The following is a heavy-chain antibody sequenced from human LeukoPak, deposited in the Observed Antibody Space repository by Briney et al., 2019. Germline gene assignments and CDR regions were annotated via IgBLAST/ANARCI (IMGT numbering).Heavy chain of an antibody. CDR2: ISYDGDNK. V-gene: IGHV3-30*04. J-gene: IGHJ4*02. CDR1: GLTFSRYV. D-gene: IGHD6-13*01. Sequence: GGSLRLSCAASGLTFSRYVMIWVRQAPGKGLQWVSTISYDGDNKYYVDSVKGRFTISRDNSKNTLYLQMNSLRAEDTAVYYCARAGGQLLHGFGYFEYWGQGALVTVSS. CDR3: ARAGGQLLHGFGYFEY.